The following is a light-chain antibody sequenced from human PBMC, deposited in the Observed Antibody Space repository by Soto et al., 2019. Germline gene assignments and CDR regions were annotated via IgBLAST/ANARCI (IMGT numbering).Light chain of an antibody. V-gene: IGKV1-39*01. CDR2: GAS. CDR3: QQRYTAVFT. CDR1: QNIRNY. J-gene: IGKJ3*01. Sequence: DLQMTQSPSSLSASVGDRVTITCRASQNIRNYLNWYQQKPGKAPNLLIYGASSLQSGVPSRFSGSGFETYFTLTINNLQPEDFATYYCQQRYTAVFTFGPGTKVDIK.